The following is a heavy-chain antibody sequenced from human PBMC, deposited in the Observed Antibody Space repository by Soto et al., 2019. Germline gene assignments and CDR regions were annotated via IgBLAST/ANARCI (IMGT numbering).Heavy chain of an antibody. CDR2: IKSKKDGGTI. Sequence: EVQLVESGGGLVEPGGSLRLTCAVSGAPFSGHWMSWVRQAPGKGLEWVARIKSKKDGGTIEYAAPVKGRLTFSRDDARNTLYLQMNSLKTEDTAIYYCTAETYCGGGSCPEYWGQGTLVTVSS. CDR1: GAPFSGHW. J-gene: IGHJ4*02. D-gene: IGHD2-15*01. V-gene: IGHV3-15*01. CDR3: TAETYCGGGSCPEY.